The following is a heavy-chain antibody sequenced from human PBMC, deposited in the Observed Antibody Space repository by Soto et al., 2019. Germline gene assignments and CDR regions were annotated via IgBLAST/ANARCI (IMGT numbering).Heavy chain of an antibody. CDR1: GGSISSYY. Sequence: PSETRLTCTLSGGSISSYYWSWIRQPPGKGLEWIGYIYYSGSTNYNPSLKSRVTISVDTSKNQFSLKLSSVTAADTAVYYCARRYGSSFDYWGQGTLVTVSS. D-gene: IGHD5-12*01. CDR2: IYYSGST. V-gene: IGHV4-59*08. J-gene: IGHJ4*02. CDR3: ARRYGSSFDY.